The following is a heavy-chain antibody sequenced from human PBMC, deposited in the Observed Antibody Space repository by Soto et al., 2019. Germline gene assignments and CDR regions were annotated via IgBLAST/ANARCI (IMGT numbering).Heavy chain of an antibody. CDR3: ARDTLSAMVRGVPPKTPQHYGMDV. CDR2: IYSGGST. D-gene: IGHD3-10*01. Sequence: GGSLRLSCAASGFTVSSNYMSWVRQAPGKGLEWVSVIYSGGSTYYADSVKGRFTISRDNSKNTLYLQMNSLRAEDTAVYYCARDTLSAMVRGVPPKTPQHYGMDVWGQGTTVTVSS. CDR1: GFTVSSNY. J-gene: IGHJ6*02. V-gene: IGHV3-53*01.